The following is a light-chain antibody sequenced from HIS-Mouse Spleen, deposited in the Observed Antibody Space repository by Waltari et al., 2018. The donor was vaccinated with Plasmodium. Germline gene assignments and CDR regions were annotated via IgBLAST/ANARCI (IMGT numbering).Light chain of an antibody. V-gene: IGLV3-27*01. CDR2: NNS. CDR3: YSAADNNLV. CDR1: VLAKKY. Sequence: SYELTQPSSVSVSPGQTARITCSGDVLAKKYARWFQQKPGQDPVLVISNNSERPSGIPGRLLGSSSGTTVTLTISGAQVEDEADYYCYSAADNNLVFGGGTKLTVL. J-gene: IGLJ3*02.